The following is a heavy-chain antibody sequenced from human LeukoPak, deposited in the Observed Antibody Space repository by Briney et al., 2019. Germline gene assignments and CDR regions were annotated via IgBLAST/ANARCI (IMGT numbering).Heavy chain of an antibody. CDR2: IYPGDSDT. CDR1: GYSFTSYW. Sequence: GASLKISSKASGYSFTSYWIGWVRPLPGKGLEWMGIIYPGDSDTRYSPSFQGQVTISADKSISTAYLQWSSLKASDTAMYYCARLSGRWLQFDYWGQGTLVTVSS. CDR3: ARLSGRWLQFDY. D-gene: IGHD5-24*01. V-gene: IGHV5-51*01. J-gene: IGHJ4*02.